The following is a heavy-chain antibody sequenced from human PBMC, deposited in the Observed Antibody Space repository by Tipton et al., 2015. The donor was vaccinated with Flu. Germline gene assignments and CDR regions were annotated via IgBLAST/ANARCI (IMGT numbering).Heavy chain of an antibody. CDR3: AIENDAFDI. CDR2: INHSGST. CDR1: GGSFSGYY. Sequence: TLSLTCAVYGGSFSGYYWSWIRQPPGKGLEWIGEINHSGSTNYNPSLKSRVTISVDTSKNQFSLKLSSVTAADTAVYYCAIENDAFDIWGQGTMVTVSS. J-gene: IGHJ3*02. V-gene: IGHV4-34*01.